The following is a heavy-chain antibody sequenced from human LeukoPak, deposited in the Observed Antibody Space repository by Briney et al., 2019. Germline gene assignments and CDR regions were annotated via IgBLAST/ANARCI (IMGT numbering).Heavy chain of an antibody. J-gene: IGHJ4*02. V-gene: IGHV3-23*01. D-gene: IGHD3-10*01. CDR2: IGSSGST. CDR3: ANPFYGSGPRGY. Sequence: QPGGSLRLSCAASGFTFSTYDMTWVRQAPGKGLEWVSAIGSSGSTYYADSVKGRFTISRDNSKNTLYLQMNSLRAEDTAIYYCANPFYGSGPRGYWGQGTLVTVSS. CDR1: GFTFSTYD.